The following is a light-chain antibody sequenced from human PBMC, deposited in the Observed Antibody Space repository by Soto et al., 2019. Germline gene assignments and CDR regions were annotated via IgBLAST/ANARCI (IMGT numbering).Light chain of an antibody. CDR3: NSYTRSSTLV. J-gene: IGLJ3*02. CDR1: SSDVGAYNY. CDR2: EVS. V-gene: IGLV2-14*01. Sequence: QSALTQPASVSGSPGQSITISCTGTSSDVGAYNYVSWYQQHPGKAPKLMIYEVSNRPSGVSNRFSGSKSGNTASLTISGLQAEDEADYYCNSYTRSSTLVFGGGTKPTVL.